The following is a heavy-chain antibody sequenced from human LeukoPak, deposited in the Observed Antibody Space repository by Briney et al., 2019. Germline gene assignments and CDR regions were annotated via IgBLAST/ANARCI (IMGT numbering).Heavy chain of an antibody. D-gene: IGHD2-2*01. CDR1: GGTFSSYA. CDR3: AREVGTSWVDP. CDR2: IIPILGIA. Sequence: ASVTVSCKASGGTFSSYAISWVRQAPGQGLEWMGRIIPILGIANYAQKFQGRVTITADESTSTAYMELSSLRSEDTAVYYCAREVGTSWVDPWGQGTLVTVSS. V-gene: IGHV1-69*04. J-gene: IGHJ5*02.